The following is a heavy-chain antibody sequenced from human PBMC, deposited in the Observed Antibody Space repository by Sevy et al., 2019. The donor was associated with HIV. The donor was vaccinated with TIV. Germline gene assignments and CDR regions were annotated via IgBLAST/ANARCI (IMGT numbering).Heavy chain of an antibody. J-gene: IGHJ4*02. CDR2: INGHNGNT. Sequence: ASVKVSCKASGYIFTSYGISWVRQAPRQGLEWMGWINGHNGNTNYVQNLQGRVTMTTDTSTNTAYMELRSLRSDDTAVYYCARDGYDGSGYQRGLFDFWCQGTLVTVSS. CDR1: GYIFTSYG. D-gene: IGHD3-22*01. V-gene: IGHV1-18*01. CDR3: ARDGYDGSGYQRGLFDF.